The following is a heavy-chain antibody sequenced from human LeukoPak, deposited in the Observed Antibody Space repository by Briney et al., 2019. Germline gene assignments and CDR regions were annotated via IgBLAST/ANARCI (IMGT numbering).Heavy chain of an antibody. Sequence: GGSLRLSCKGTGFSFGIYWMSWVRQAPGKGLEWVANINEDGSEKYYVDSVKGRFTISRDNAKNSLYLQMNSLRAEDTAVYYCAELGITMIGGVWGKGTTVTISS. V-gene: IGHV3-7*01. CDR1: GFSFGIYW. D-gene: IGHD3-10*02. CDR3: AELGITMIGGV. J-gene: IGHJ6*04. CDR2: INEDGSEK.